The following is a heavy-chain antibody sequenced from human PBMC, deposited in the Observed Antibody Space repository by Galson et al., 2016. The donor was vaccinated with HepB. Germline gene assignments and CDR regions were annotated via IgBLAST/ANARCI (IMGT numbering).Heavy chain of an antibody. J-gene: IGHJ3*01. Sequence: SLRLSCAVSGLTFSNAWMNWVRQVPGKGPEWVGRIQSNADGGTIIYAAPVQGRFTISRDDSKNTLYLQMNSLKNEDTAVYSCDTEHYHDRTGSGAFDYWGQGAMVIVSA. CDR3: DTEHYHDRTGSGAFDY. CDR2: IQSNADGGTI. V-gene: IGHV3-15*07. D-gene: IGHD3-22*01. CDR1: GLTFSNAW.